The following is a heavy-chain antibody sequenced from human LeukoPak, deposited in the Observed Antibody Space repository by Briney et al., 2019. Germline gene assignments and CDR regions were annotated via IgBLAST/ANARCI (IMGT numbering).Heavy chain of an antibody. CDR2: ISYDGSNK. J-gene: IGHJ6*03. CDR1: GFTFSSYG. V-gene: IGHV3-30*03. CDR3: ARFAAGGSYYYYMDV. D-gene: IGHD6-25*01. Sequence: GGSLRLSCAAPGFTFSSYGMHWVRQAPGKGLEWVAVISYDGSNKYYADSVKGRFTISRDNAKNSLYLQMNSLRADDTAVYYCARFAAGGSYYYYMDVWGKGTTVTVSS.